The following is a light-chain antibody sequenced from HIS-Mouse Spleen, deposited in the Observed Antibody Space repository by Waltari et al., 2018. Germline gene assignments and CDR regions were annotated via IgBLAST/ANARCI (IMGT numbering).Light chain of an antibody. CDR1: SSDVGSYNL. J-gene: IGLJ2*01. CDR2: DVS. CDR3: SSYTSSSFNVV. V-gene: IGLV2-14*02. Sequence: QSALTQPASVSGSPGQSITISCTGTSSDVGSYNLVSWYQPHPGKAPKLMIYDVSNRPSGVSNRFSGSKSGNTASLTISGLQAEDEADYYCSSYTSSSFNVVFGGGTKLTVL.